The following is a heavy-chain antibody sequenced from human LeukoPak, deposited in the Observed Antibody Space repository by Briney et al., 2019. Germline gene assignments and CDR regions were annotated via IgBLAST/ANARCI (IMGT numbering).Heavy chain of an antibody. CDR1: GFTVSSNY. V-gene: IGHV3-53*01. CDR2: IYSGGST. Sequence: PGGSLRLSCAASGFTVSSNYMSWVRQAPRKGLEWVSLIYSGGSTYYADSVKGRFTISRDNSKNMLYLQMNSLRADDTAIYYCASLEGPVGAIDYWGQGTLVTVSS. D-gene: IGHD1-26*01. CDR3: ASLEGPVGAIDY. J-gene: IGHJ4*02.